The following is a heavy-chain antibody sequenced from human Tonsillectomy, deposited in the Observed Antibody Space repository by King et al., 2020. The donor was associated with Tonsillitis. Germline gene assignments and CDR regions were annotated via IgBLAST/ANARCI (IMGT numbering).Heavy chain of an antibody. CDR1: GFRFNSNG. V-gene: IGHV3-33*01. D-gene: IGHD2-2*01. CDR2: TWYVGSNK. J-gene: IGHJ4*02. CDR3: ARDRYCSSTSCYGRGYFDY. Sequence: VQLVESGGGVVQPGMSLRLSCEVSGFRFNSNGMHWVRQVPGKGREGLAVTWYVGSNKYYADSVKGRFTISGDNSKNTLFLQMNSLRVEDTAVYYCARDRYCSSTSCYGRGYFDYWGQGALVTVSS.